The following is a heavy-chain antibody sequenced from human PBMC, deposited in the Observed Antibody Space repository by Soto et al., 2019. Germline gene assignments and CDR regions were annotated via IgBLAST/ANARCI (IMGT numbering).Heavy chain of an antibody. Sequence: QVHLVQSGAEVKQPGASVRVSCKASGYSFTTHIMHWVRQAPGQRLEWMGWINPGNGDTRFAQKFQDRVTVTRDTPASTAYMELNSLRAEDTAVYYCAKMEGMDPWAYSFDYWGQGTLVTVSS. J-gene: IGHJ4*02. V-gene: IGHV1-3*01. CDR1: GYSFTTHI. CDR2: INPGNGDT. D-gene: IGHD2-2*03. CDR3: AKMEGMDPWAYSFDY.